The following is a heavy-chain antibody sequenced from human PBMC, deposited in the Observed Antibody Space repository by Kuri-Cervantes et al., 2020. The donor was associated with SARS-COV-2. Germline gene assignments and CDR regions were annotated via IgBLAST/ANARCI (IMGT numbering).Heavy chain of an antibody. CDR2: IYYSGST. V-gene: IGHV4-39*01. CDR3: ARGSVVPAANDY. D-gene: IGHD2-2*01. J-gene: IGHJ4*02. Sequence: WIRQPPGKGLEWIGSIYYSGSTYYNPSLKSRVTISVDTSKNQFSLKLSSVTAADTAVYYCARGSVVPAANDYWGQGTLVTVSS.